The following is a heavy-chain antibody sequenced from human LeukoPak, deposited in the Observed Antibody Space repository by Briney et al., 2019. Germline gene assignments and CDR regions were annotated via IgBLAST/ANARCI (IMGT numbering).Heavy chain of an antibody. CDR2: ISSSSSTI. V-gene: IGHV3-48*01. Sequence: PGGSLRLSCAASGFTFSTYEMNWVRQAPGKGLEWVSYISSSSSTIYYADSVKGRFTISRDNAKNSLYLQMNSLRAEDTAVYYCATHKTNYYFDYWGQGTLVTVSS. J-gene: IGHJ4*02. CDR3: ATHKTNYYFDY. D-gene: IGHD2-8*01. CDR1: GFTFSTYE.